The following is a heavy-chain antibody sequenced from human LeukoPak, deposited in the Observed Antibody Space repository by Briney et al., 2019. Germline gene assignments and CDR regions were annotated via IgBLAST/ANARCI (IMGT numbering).Heavy chain of an antibody. Sequence: SETLSLTCTVSGGSISSNTYYWGWIRQPPGTGLEWIGQIYSSGITNYSPSLKSRVTISVDTSKNQFSLKLTSVTAADTAVYFCAGSGGFGSDYWGQGTLVTVSS. V-gene: IGHV4-61*05. J-gene: IGHJ4*02. CDR3: AGSGGFGSDY. CDR2: IYSSGIT. D-gene: IGHD6-25*01. CDR1: GGSISSNTYY.